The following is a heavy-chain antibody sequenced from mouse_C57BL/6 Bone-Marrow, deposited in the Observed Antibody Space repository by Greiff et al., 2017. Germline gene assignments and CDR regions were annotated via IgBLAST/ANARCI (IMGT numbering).Heavy chain of an antibody. V-gene: IGHV1-80*01. CDR1: GYAFSSYW. Sequence: QVQLQQSGAELVKPGASVKISCKASGYAFSSYWMNWVKQRPGKGLEWIGQIYPGDGDTNYNGKFKGKATLTADKSSSTAYMQLSSLTSEDSAVYFCARLGLGHEGAWFAYWGQGTLVTVSA. D-gene: IGHD4-1*01. CDR3: ARLGLGHEGAWFAY. CDR2: IYPGDGDT. J-gene: IGHJ3*01.